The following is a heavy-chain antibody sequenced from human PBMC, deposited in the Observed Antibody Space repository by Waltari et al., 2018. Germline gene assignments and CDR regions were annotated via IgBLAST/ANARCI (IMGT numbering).Heavy chain of an antibody. V-gene: IGHV4-59*01. CDR1: GDSINNYY. CDR2: IAYHGRT. CDR3: GRSYDFWSGYPLDY. D-gene: IGHD3-3*01. J-gene: IGHJ4*02. Sequence: QVQLQESGPGLVKPSETLSLTCAVSGDSINNYYWNWMRQPPGKELEWIGYIAYHGRTNYNTSLKSRVTISVDTSKTQFSLKLTSVTAADTAVYYCGRSYDFWSGYPLDYWGPGSLVTVSS.